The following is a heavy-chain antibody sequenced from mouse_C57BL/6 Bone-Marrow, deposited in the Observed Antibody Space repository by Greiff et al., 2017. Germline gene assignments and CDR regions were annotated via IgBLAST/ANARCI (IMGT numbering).Heavy chain of an antibody. Sequence: EVKLVESGGGLVKPGGSLKLSCAASGFTFSSYAMSWVRQTPEKRLEWVATISDGGSYTYYPDSVKGRFTISRDNAKNTLYLQMSSLKSEDTAMYYCARHPSYYSNYEAMDYWGQGTSVTVSS. D-gene: IGHD2-5*01. J-gene: IGHJ4*01. CDR2: ISDGGSYT. CDR1: GFTFSSYA. CDR3: ARHPSYYSNYEAMDY. V-gene: IGHV5-6*03.